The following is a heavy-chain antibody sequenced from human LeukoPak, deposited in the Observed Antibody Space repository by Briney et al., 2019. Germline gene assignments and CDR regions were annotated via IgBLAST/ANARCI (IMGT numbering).Heavy chain of an antibody. V-gene: IGHV4-59*11. CDR2: IYYSGST. CDR1: GGSISSHY. J-gene: IGHJ5*02. CDR3: ARDLTLGYSSSWYNWFDP. Sequence: SETLSLTCTVSGGSISSHYWSWIRQPPGKGLEWIGYIYYSGSTNYNPSLKSRVTISVDTSKNQFSLKLSSVTAADTAMYYCARDLTLGYSSSWYNWFDPWGQGTLVTVSS. D-gene: IGHD6-13*01.